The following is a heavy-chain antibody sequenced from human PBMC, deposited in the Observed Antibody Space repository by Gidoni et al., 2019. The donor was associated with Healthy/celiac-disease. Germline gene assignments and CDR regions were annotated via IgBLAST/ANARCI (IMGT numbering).Heavy chain of an antibody. CDR2: IYYSGST. J-gene: IGHJ4*02. CDR1: GGSISSYY. CDR3: AREEEAGFDY. D-gene: IGHD6-13*01. V-gene: IGHV4-59*01. Sequence: QLQLQESGPGLVKPSETLSLTCTVSGGSISSYYWRWIRQPPGKGLEWIGYIYYSGSTNYNPSLKSRVTISVDTSKNQFSLKLSSVTAADTAVYYWAREEEAGFDYWGQGTLVTVSS.